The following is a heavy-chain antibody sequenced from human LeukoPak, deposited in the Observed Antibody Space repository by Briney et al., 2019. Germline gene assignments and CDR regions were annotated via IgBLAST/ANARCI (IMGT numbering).Heavy chain of an antibody. V-gene: IGHV3-53*05. CDR2: IYSGGST. D-gene: IGHD6-13*01. CDR3: AKVHTSSWGFFEV. Sequence: GGSLRLSCAASGFTVSSNYMSWVRQAPGKGLEWVSVIYSGGSTYYADSVKGRFTISRDNSKNTLYLDMNSLTIEETAVYYCAKVHTSSWGFFEVWGRGAPVTVSS. CDR1: GFTVSSNY. J-gene: IGHJ2*01.